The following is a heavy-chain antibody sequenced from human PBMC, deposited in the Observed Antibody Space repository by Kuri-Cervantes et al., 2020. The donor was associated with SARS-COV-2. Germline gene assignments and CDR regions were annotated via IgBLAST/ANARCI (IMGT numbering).Heavy chain of an antibody. CDR2: INPSGGST. D-gene: IGHD6-19*01. J-gene: IGHJ6*02. CDR1: GYTFTSYY. CDR3: ARVLVQWLVDGGYYYYGMDV. V-gene: IGHV1-46*01. Sequence: ASVKVSCKASGYTFTSYYMHWVRQAPGQGLEWMGIINPSGGSTSYAQKFQGRVTITADKSTSTAYMELSSLRSEDTAVYYCARVLVQWLVDGGYYYYGMDVWGQGTTVTVSS.